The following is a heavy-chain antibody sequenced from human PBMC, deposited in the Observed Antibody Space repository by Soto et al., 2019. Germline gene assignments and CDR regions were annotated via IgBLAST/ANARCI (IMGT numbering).Heavy chain of an antibody. J-gene: IGHJ4*02. CDR2: IYYTGSN. V-gene: IGHV4-59*01. CDR1: GGSISSYY. Sequence: PSETRSLTCTISGGSISSYYWSWIRQPPGKGLEWIGYIYYTGSNNYNPSLKSRVTISADTSKNQFSLKLTSVTAADTAVYFCARDAYGSSWYDYWGLGTLVTVFS. D-gene: IGHD6-13*01. CDR3: ARDAYGSSWYDY.